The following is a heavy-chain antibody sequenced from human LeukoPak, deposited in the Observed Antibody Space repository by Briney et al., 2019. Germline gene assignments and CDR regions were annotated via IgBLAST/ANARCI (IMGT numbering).Heavy chain of an antibody. CDR2: ISGSTTDI. V-gene: IGHV3-21*01. CDR3: ARDIHSVAFDI. J-gene: IGHJ3*02. Sequence: GGSLRLSCAASGFTFTAYTISWVRQAPGKGLEWVSYISGSTTDIYYADSVKGRFTISRDNAKRSVYLQMNSLGVEDTAVYYCARDIHSVAFDIWGQGTMVTVSS. CDR1: GFTFTAYT.